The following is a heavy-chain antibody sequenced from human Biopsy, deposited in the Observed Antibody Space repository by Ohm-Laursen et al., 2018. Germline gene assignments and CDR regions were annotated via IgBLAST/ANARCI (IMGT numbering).Heavy chain of an antibody. Sequence: TLSLTWTVSGGSISGSSWSWIRQAPGRGLEWVGYISYSGSTSNNPSLKSRITISVDTSKNQISLKVTSVTAADTAVYYWAKHGSGWTGDDALHIWGQGTMVTASS. V-gene: IGHV4-59*08. J-gene: IGHJ3*02. CDR3: AKHGSGWTGDDALHI. CDR2: ISYSGST. D-gene: IGHD6-19*01. CDR1: GGSISGSS.